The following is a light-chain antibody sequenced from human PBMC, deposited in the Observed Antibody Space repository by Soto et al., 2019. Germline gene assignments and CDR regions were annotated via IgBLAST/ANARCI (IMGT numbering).Light chain of an antibody. J-gene: IGKJ4*01. CDR3: QQSFTTPLT. CDR1: ENIRSY. CDR2: GAS. Sequence: DIQMTQSPSSLPASVGDRVTITCRASENIRSYLNWYQQKPGKAPKLLIYGASSLQSGVPSRFSGSGSGTDFTLTISSLQNEDFATYYCQQSFTTPLTFGGGTKVEIK. V-gene: IGKV1-39*01.